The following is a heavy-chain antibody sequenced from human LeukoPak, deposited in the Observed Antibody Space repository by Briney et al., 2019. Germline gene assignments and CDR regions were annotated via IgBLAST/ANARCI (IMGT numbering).Heavy chain of an antibody. Sequence: PSETLSLTCTVSGGSISSYYWSWIWQPPGKGLEWIGYIYYSGSTNYNPSLKSRVAISVDTSKNQFSLKLSSVTAADTAVYYCARVNSLLWFGRIDYWGQGTLVTVSS. CDR2: IYYSGST. J-gene: IGHJ4*02. CDR3: ARVNSLLWFGRIDY. D-gene: IGHD3-10*01. CDR1: GGSISSYY. V-gene: IGHV4-59*01.